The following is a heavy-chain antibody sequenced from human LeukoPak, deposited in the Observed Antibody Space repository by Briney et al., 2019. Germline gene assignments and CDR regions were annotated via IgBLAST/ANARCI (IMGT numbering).Heavy chain of an antibody. CDR3: TTGGGGTYSSDY. D-gene: IGHD3-16*01. Sequence: GGSLRLSCAASGLTFRNVWMSWVRQGPGKGLEWVGRIKSNADGGTTDYAAPVKGRFSISRDDSNSTLFLLLNSLRTEDTAVYYCTTGGGGTYSSDYWGQGILVTVSS. CDR2: IKSNADGGTT. V-gene: IGHV3-15*01. J-gene: IGHJ4*02. CDR1: GLTFRNVW.